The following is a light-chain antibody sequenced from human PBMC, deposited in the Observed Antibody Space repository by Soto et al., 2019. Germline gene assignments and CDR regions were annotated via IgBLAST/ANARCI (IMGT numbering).Light chain of an antibody. CDR3: QKYNSYSWK. V-gene: IGKV1-5*01. CDR2: DAS. J-gene: IGKJ1*01. CDR1: QTITRW. Sequence: DIQMTHAPSTRSASVGGRVTLTLLASQTITRWMAWYQQKPGKAPKLLIYDASTLESGVPSRFSGSRSGTEFTLTISSLQPDDFATYYCQKYNSYSWKCGQGTTGDIK.